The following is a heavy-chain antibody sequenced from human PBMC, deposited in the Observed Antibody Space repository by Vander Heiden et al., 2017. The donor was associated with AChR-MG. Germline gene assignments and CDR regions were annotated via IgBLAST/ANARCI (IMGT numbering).Heavy chain of an antibody. CDR1: GFTFSSHW. CDR2: IKQDGSEK. J-gene: IGHJ4*02. Sequence: EVQLVESGGGLVQPGGSLTLSCVASGFTFSSHWMTWVRQAPGKGVEGVAKIKQDGSEKYYVESVKGRFTITRDNAKNSLFLQMNSLRSEDTAVYYCARDDGTYWGQGTLVTVSS. CDR3: ARDDGTY. V-gene: IGHV3-7*03.